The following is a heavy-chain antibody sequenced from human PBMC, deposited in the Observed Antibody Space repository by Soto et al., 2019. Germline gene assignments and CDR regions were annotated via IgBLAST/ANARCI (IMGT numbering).Heavy chain of an antibody. J-gene: IGHJ3*02. Sequence: EVQLVESGGGLVQPGGSLRLSCEASGFTFSSYWRHWVRQAPGKGLVWVSRINSDGSSTSYEDSVKGRFTISRDNAKNTLYLQMNSLRAEDTAVYYCARDYAWYSSGDYAFDSWDQGTMVTVSS. V-gene: IGHV3-74*01. CDR2: INSDGSST. CDR3: ARDYAWYSSGDYAFDS. CDR1: GFTFSSYW. D-gene: IGHD6-19*01.